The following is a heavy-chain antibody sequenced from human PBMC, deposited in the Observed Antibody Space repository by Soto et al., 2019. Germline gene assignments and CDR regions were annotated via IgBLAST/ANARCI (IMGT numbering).Heavy chain of an antibody. CDR2: IYYSGST. Sequence: SETLSLTCTVSGGSISSGGYYWSWIRQHPGKGLEWIGYIYYSGSTYYNPSLKSRVTISVDTSKNQFSLKLSSVTAADTAVYYCEPARDTWTEDHNWFDPWGPGTLVTVSP. D-gene: IGHD1-20*01. CDR1: GGSISSGGYY. V-gene: IGHV4-31*03. CDR3: EPARDTWTEDHNWFDP. J-gene: IGHJ5*02.